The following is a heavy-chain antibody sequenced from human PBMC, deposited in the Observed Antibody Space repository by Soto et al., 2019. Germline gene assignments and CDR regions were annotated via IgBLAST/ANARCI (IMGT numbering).Heavy chain of an antibody. V-gene: IGHV5-51*01. D-gene: IGHD2-8*01. J-gene: IGHJ6*02. Sequence: GESLKISCKGSGYSFTSYWNGWVRQRPGKGLEWMGIIYPGDSDTRYSPSFQGQVYISAEKSISTALLQWSSLQASDTAMYYCARRQTNGDYYYGMDVWGQGTTVTVSS. CDR1: GYSFTSYW. CDR2: IYPGDSDT. CDR3: ARRQTNGDYYYGMDV.